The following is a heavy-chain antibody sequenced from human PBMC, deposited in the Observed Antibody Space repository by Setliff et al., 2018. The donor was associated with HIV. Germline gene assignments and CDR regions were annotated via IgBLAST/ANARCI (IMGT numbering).Heavy chain of an antibody. CDR2: IYHSGST. Sequence: KPSETLSLTCTVSGGSISSGGYYWSWIRQRPGKGLEWIGYIYHSGSTYYNPSLKSRIKISVDMSKNQFSLRLSSVTAADTAMYYCAREGTLTGFYKGGPDYWGQGTLVTV. D-gene: IGHD3-9*01. CDR1: GGSISSGGYY. CDR3: AREGTLTGFYKGGPDY. J-gene: IGHJ4*02. V-gene: IGHV4-31*03.